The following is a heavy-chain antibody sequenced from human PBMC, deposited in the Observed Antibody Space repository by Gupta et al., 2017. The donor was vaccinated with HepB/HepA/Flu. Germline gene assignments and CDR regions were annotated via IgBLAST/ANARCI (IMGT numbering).Heavy chain of an antibody. Sequence: EVHLVESGGGLIQPGGSLRLSWAASGFTVNSNFMSWVRQAPGKGLEWVSLIYRGDLTYYTDSVKGRFTISGDNSKNTLYLQMNSLTAEDTAIYYCASGQSDYYYYMDVWGKGTTVTGSS. CDR2: IYRGDLT. J-gene: IGHJ6*03. V-gene: IGHV3-53*01. CDR3: ASGQSDYYYYMDV. CDR1: GFTVNSNF.